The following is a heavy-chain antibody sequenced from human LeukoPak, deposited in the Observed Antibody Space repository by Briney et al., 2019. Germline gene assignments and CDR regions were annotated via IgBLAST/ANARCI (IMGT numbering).Heavy chain of an antibody. CDR2: ISYDGSNK. Sequence: PGGSLRLSCAASGFTLSSYSMNWVRQAPGKGLEWVALISYDGSNKYYADSVKGRFTISRDNSKNTLYLQMNSLRAEDTAVYYCARFYANEWELPHWGQGTLVTVSS. V-gene: IGHV3-30*03. CDR1: GFTLSSYS. J-gene: IGHJ4*02. D-gene: IGHD1-26*01. CDR3: ARFYANEWELPH.